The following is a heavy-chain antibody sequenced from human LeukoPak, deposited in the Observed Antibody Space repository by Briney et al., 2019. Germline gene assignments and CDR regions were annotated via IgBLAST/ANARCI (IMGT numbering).Heavy chain of an antibody. D-gene: IGHD6-13*01. V-gene: IGHV3-30*02. J-gene: IGHJ4*02. Sequence: GGSLRLSCAASGINFRSSGMHWVRQAPGKGLEWVTFIQNDGSDKSYAASVQGRFTISRDNSKNTVYLLMNSLRADDTALYYCAREGGRAAPGRFDYWGQGTLVTVSS. CDR2: IQNDGSDK. CDR1: GINFRSSG. CDR3: AREGGRAAPGRFDY.